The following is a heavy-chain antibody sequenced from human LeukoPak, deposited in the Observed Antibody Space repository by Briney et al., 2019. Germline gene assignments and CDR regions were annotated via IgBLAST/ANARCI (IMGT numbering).Heavy chain of an antibody. CDR3: AKDTSAWWYHRAYMNV. D-gene: IGHD2-15*01. J-gene: IGHJ6*03. CDR1: GFTFSDYA. V-gene: IGHV3-23*01. Sequence: GGSLRLSCAASGFTFSDYAMSWVRQAPGGGLEWVSAISGSGDKTFHADSVKGRFTTSRDNSKNTLSLQKSSLRVEDSAVYFCAKDTSAWWYHRAYMNVWGTGTTVTVSS. CDR2: ISGSGDKT.